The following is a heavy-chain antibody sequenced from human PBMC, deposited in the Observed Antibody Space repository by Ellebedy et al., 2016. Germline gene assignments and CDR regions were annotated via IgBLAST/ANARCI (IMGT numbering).Heavy chain of an antibody. Sequence: GESLKISCAASGFTFSSYAMSWVRQAPGKGLEWVSYISSSGSTIYYADSVKGRFTISRDNAKNSLYLQMNSLRAEDTAVYYCARDAPSLRFLEWPRVGYYGMDVWGQGTTVTVSS. CDR2: ISSSGSTI. J-gene: IGHJ6*02. CDR1: GFTFSSYA. CDR3: ARDAPSLRFLEWPRVGYYGMDV. D-gene: IGHD3-3*01. V-gene: IGHV3-48*03.